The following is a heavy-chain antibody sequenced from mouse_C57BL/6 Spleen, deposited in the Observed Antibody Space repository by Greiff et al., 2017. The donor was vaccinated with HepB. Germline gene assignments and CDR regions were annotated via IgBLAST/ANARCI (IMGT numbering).Heavy chain of an antibody. Sequence: VMLVESGPGLVQPSQSLSITCTVSGFSLTSYGVHWVRQSPGKGLEWLGVIWSGGSTDYNAAFISRLSISKDNSKSQVFFKMNSLQADDTAIYYCAGYSIAWFAYWGQGTLVTVSA. CDR3: AGYSIAWFAY. J-gene: IGHJ3*01. D-gene: IGHD2-5*01. CDR1: GFSLTSYG. CDR2: IWSGGST. V-gene: IGHV2-2*01.